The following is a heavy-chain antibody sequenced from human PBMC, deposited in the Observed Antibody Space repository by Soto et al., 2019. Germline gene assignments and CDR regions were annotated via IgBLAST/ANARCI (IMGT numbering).Heavy chain of an antibody. V-gene: IGHV3-23*01. D-gene: IGHD6-19*01. CDR1: GFTFSSYA. J-gene: IGHJ4*02. Sequence: GGSLRLSCAASGFTFSSYAMSWVRQAPGKGLEWVSAISGSGGSTYYADSVKGRFTISRDNSKNTLYLQMNSLRAEDTAVYYCAKADSGWYEVKYYFDYWGQGTLVTVSS. CDR3: AKADSGWYEVKYYFDY. CDR2: ISGSGGST.